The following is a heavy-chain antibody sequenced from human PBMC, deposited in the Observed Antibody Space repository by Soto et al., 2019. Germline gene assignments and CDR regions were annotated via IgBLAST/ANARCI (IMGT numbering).Heavy chain of an antibody. CDR2: IKSETDGGTT. CDR3: TTYDYIWVNHRYRWAY. D-gene: IGHD3-16*02. CDR1: GFPFNNAW. V-gene: IGHV3-15*01. J-gene: IGHJ4*02. Sequence: ESGGGVVKPGGSLRLSCAASGFPFNNAWMSWVRQAPGGGLEWFARIKSETDGGTTDYAAPVEGRFTISRDDSSNTLDLQMNSLKTEDTAVYYCTTYDYIWVNHRYRWAYWGQGALVTVSS.